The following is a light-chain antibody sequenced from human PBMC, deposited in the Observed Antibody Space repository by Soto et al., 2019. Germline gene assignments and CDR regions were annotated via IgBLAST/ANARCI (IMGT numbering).Light chain of an antibody. CDR1: SSDVGAYNY. CDR2: EVS. Sequence: QAVVTQPASVSGSPGQSITISCTGTSSDVGAYNYVSWYQQHPGKAPKLMIYEVSNRPSGVSNRFSGSKSDNTASLTISGLQAEDEADYYCSSYTSSSTLVFGTGTKVTVL. V-gene: IGLV2-14*01. CDR3: SSYTSSSTLV. J-gene: IGLJ1*01.